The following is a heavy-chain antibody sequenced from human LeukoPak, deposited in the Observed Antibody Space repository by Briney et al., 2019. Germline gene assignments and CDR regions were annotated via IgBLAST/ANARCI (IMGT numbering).Heavy chain of an antibody. CDR1: GFTFDTYA. CDR3: ARGSTQGGAFDI. Sequence: GGSLRLSCAASGFTFDTYAIHWVRQVPGKGLEWVSLISGDGGVTYYADSVKVRFTISRDNAKNSLYLQMNSLRAEDTAVYYCARGSTQGGAFDIWGQGTMVTVSS. J-gene: IGHJ3*02. CDR2: ISGDGGVT. D-gene: IGHD2-2*01. V-gene: IGHV3-43*02.